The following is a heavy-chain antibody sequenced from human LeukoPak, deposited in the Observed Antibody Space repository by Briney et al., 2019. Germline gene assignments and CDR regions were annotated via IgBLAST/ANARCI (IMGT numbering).Heavy chain of an antibody. J-gene: IGHJ2*01. V-gene: IGHV3-11*01. CDR3: ARRPTIVVVPAASWYFDL. CDR2: ISSSGSTI. CDR1: GFTFSDYY. Sequence: PGGSLRLSCAASGFTFSDYYMSWIRQAPGKGLEWVSYISSSGSTIYYADSVKGRFTISRDNAKNSLYLQMNSLRAEDTAVYYCARRPTIVVVPAASWYFDLWGRGTLVTVSS. D-gene: IGHD2-2*01.